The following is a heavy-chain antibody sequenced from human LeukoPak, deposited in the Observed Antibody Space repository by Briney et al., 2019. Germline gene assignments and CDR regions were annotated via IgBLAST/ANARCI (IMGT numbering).Heavy chain of an antibody. CDR2: IYYSGST. V-gene: IGHV4-30-4*01. Sequence: PSQTLSLTCTVSGGSISSGDYYWSWIRQPPGKGLEWIGYIYYSGSTYYNPSLKSRVTISVDTSKNQFSLKLSSVTAADTAVYYCARELTMVRGVKSTWFDPWGQGTLGTVSS. CDR1: GGSISSGDYY. CDR3: ARELTMVRGVKSTWFDP. J-gene: IGHJ5*02. D-gene: IGHD3-10*01.